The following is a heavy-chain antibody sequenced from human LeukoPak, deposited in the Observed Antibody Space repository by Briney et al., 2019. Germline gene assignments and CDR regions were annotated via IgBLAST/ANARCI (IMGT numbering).Heavy chain of an antibody. D-gene: IGHD2-21*02. CDR2: INHSGST. CDR1: GWTFSGYD. CDR3: ARPGYCGGDGNGGDPFDI. V-gene: IGHV4-34*01. Sequence: SGTLTLTCAASGWTFSGYDRSWVRQPPGKGLEWVWDINHSGSTNYNPSLKSRVTISVDTSKNKFHLKLSSVTAADTAVYYCARPGYCGGDGNGGDPFDIWGQGTMVTVSS. J-gene: IGHJ3*02.